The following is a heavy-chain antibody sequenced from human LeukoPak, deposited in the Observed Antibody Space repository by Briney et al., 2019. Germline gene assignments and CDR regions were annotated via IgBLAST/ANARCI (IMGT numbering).Heavy chain of an antibody. V-gene: IGHV4-30-4*01. CDR1: GGSISSGDYY. Sequence: SETLSLTCTVSGGSISSGDYYWSWIRQPPGKGLEWIGYIYYSGSTYYNPSLKSRVTISVDTSKNQFSLKLSSVTAADTAVYYCASGNYDFWSGSRGSTLDYWGQGTLVTVSS. CDR2: IYYSGST. D-gene: IGHD3-3*01. CDR3: ASGNYDFWSGSRGSTLDY. J-gene: IGHJ4*02.